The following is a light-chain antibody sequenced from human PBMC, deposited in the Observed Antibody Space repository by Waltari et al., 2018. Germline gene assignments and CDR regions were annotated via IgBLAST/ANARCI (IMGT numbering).Light chain of an antibody. J-gene: IGKJ1*01. V-gene: IGKV3-15*01. Sequence: EIVMTQSPATLSVSPGERATLSCRASQGVSSSLAWYQEKPGQAPRRLIYGASTRATGIPGRISGSGSGAEFTLTNSSLQSEDSAVYYCQQYNAWPRTFGQGTKLEVK. CDR2: GAS. CDR1: QGVSSS. CDR3: QQYNAWPRT.